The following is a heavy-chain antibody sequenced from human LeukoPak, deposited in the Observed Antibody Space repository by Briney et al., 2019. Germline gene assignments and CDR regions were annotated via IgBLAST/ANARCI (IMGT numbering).Heavy chain of an antibody. CDR2: INHSGST. D-gene: IGHD6-19*01. CDR3: ARHKVAGTNWFDP. CDR1: GGSFSGYY. V-gene: IGHV4-34*01. J-gene: IGHJ5*02. Sequence: SETLSLTCAVYGGSFSGYYWSWIRQPPGKGLEWIGEINHSGSTNYNPSLKSRVTISVDTSKNQFSLKLSSVTAADTAVYYCARHKVAGTNWFDPWGQGTLVTVSS.